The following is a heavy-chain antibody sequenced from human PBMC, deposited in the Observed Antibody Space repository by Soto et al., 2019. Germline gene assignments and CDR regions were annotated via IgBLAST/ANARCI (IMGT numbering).Heavy chain of an antibody. J-gene: IGHJ6*02. D-gene: IGHD2-2*01. CDR3: TRYCISTSCYCSYYYGMDV. V-gene: IGHV3-73*01. CDR1: GFTFSGSA. CDR2: IRSKANSYAT. Sequence: EVQLVESGGGLVQPGGSLKLSCAASGFTFSGSAMHWVRQASGKGLEWVGRIRSKANSYATAYAASVKGRFTISRDDSKNTAYLQMNSLKTEDTAVYYCTRYCISTSCYCSYYYGMDVWGQGTTVTVSS.